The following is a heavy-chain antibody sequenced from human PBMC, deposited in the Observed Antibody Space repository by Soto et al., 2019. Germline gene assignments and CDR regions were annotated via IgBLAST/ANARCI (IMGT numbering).Heavy chain of an antibody. CDR2: ISHDGGVK. D-gene: IGHD6-19*01. Sequence: QVHLVESGGGVVQPGRSLRLSCAASGFTFSTTGMHWVRQAPGKGLEWVAMISHDGGVKHYTDSVKGRFTISRDTSNNTVYLQMHSLRLEDTAMYHCAKDLYGAGWYNYFDPWGQGPLVTVSS. CDR1: GFTFSTTG. J-gene: IGHJ5*02. V-gene: IGHV3-30*18. CDR3: AKDLYGAGWYNYFDP.